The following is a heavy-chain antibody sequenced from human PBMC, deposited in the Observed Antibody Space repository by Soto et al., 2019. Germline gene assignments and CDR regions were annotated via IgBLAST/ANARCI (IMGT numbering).Heavy chain of an antibody. CDR1: GGSIRSSNW. CDR2: IYHSGST. Sequence: TSETLSLTCAVSGGSIRSSNWWSWVGQRPGKGLEWIGEIYHSGSTNYNPSLKSRVTISVDKSKNQFSLKLSSVTAADTAVYYCALSPREVGATDYWGQGTLVTVYS. V-gene: IGHV4-4*02. D-gene: IGHD1-26*01. CDR3: ALSPREVGATDY. J-gene: IGHJ4*02.